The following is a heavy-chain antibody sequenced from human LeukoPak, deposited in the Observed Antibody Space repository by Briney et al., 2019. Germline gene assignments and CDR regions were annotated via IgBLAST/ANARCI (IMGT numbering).Heavy chain of an antibody. CDR1: GYTFTSYA. D-gene: IGHD3-16*01. CDR3: ARVENWGYYYYGMDV. J-gene: IGHJ6*02. Sequence: ASVKVSCKASGYTFTSYAMNWVRQAPGQGLEWMGWINTNTGNPTYAQGFTGQFVFSLDTSVSTAYLQISSLKAEDTAVYYCARVENWGYYYYGMDVWGQGTTVTVSS. V-gene: IGHV7-4-1*02. CDR2: INTNTGNP.